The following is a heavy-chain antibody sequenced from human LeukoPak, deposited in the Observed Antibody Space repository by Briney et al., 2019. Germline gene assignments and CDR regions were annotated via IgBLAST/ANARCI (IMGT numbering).Heavy chain of an antibody. CDR3: ARDYYSSGWYERGFDF. V-gene: IGHV3-21*01. D-gene: IGHD6-19*01. J-gene: IGHJ4*02. CDR1: GFTFFSYN. CDR2: ISSSSGSI. Sequence: GGSLRLSCEASGFTFFSYNMNWVRQAPGRGLEWVSSISSSSGSIYYADSVKGRSTISRDNAKNSLYLQMNSLRAEDTAVYYCARDYYSSGWYERGFDFWGQGTLVTVSS.